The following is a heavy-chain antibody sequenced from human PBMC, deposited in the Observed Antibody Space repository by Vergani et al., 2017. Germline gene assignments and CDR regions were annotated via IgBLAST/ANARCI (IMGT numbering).Heavy chain of an antibody. J-gene: IGHJ4*02. D-gene: IGHD5-12*01. CDR2: INPNSGNT. CDR3: AREEEATWNY. Sequence: QVQLVQSGAEVKKPGASVKVSCKASGYTFTGYYMHWVRQAPGQGLEWMGWINPNSGNTNYAQKFQGRVTMTRDTSTSTDYMELRSLGTDDTAVYYCAREEEATWNYWGQGTLVTISS. CDR1: GYTFTGYY. V-gene: IGHV1-2*02.